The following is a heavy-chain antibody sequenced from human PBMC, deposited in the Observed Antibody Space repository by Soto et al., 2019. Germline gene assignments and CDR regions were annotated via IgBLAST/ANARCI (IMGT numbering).Heavy chain of an antibody. CDR2: MSHSGGT. J-gene: IGHJ3*02. CDR1: GGSISSGGYY. V-gene: IGHV4-31*03. CDR3: ARVERGTATTVVDAFDI. D-gene: IGHD1-1*01. Sequence: SETLSLTCTVSGGSISSGGYYWSWIRQHPGKGLEWIGDMSHSGGTHYNPSLKSRVTISVDTSKNQFSLKMSSVTAADTALYYCARVERGTATTVVDAFDIWGPGTMVTVSS.